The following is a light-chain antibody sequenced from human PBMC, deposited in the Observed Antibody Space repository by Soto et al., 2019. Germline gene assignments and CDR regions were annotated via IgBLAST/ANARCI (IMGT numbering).Light chain of an antibody. J-gene: IGLJ7*01. CDR2: RTS. CDR3: VLLYGGAWV. Sequence: QTVVTQEPSLTVSPGGTVTLTCALTTGAVTSDYYPNWFQRKPGQALRTLIYRTSNKHSWTPARFSGSLLGGKAALTLSGVQPEDEADYYCVLLYGGAWVFGGGTQLTVL. CDR1: TGAVTSDYY. V-gene: IGLV7-43*01.